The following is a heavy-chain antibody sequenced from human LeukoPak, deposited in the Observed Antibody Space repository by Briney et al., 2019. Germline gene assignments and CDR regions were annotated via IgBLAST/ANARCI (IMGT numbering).Heavy chain of an antibody. J-gene: IGHJ4*02. CDR2: IWYDGSNK. D-gene: IGHD1-26*01. CDR3: AKAASGSYLYYFDY. CDR1: GFTFSNFG. Sequence: PGRSLRLSCAASGFTFSNFGMHWVRQAPGKGLEWVAVIWYDGSNKYYADSVKGRFTISRDNSENTLYLQLNSLRAEDTAVYYCAKAASGSYLYYFDYWGQGTLVTVSS. V-gene: IGHV3-33*06.